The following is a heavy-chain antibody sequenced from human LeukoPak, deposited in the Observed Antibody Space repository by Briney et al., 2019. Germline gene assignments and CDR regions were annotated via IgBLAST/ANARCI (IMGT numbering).Heavy chain of an antibody. CDR3: ARDYGDPCWFDP. Sequence: ASVKVSCKASGYTFTSYDINWVRQATGQGLEWMGWMNPNSGNTGYAQKFQGRVTMTRNTSISTAYMELSSLRSEDTAVYYCARDYGDPCWFDPWGQGTLVTVSS. CDR2: MNPNSGNT. D-gene: IGHD4-17*01. V-gene: IGHV1-8*01. CDR1: GYTFTSYD. J-gene: IGHJ5*02.